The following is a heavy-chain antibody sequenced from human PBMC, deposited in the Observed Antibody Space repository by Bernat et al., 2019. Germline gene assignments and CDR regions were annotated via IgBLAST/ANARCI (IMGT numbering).Heavy chain of an antibody. CDR2: ISSSSSYT. J-gene: IGHJ6*02. D-gene: IGHD4-17*01. Sequence: CAASGFTFSDYYMSWIRQAPGKGLEWVSYISSSSSYTNYADSVKGRFTISRDNAKNSLYLQMNSLRAEDTAVYYCARLFDYGDYSTNYGMDVWGQ. V-gene: IGHV3-11*03. CDR3: ARLFDYGDYSTNYGMDV. CDR1: GFTFSDYY.